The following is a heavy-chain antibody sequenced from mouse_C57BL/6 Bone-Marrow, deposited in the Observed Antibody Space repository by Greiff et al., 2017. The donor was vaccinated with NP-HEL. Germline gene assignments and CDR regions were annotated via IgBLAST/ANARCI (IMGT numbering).Heavy chain of an antibody. J-gene: IGHJ4*01. Sequence: EVKLEESGPGLAKPSQTLSLTCSVTGYSITSDYWNWIRKFPGNKLEYMGYISYSGSTYYNPSLKSRISITRDTSKNQYYLQLNSVTTEDTATYYCARYQPYYYGTMDYWGQGTSVTVSS. CDR2: ISYSGST. D-gene: IGHD1-1*01. CDR3: ARYQPYYYGTMDY. CDR1: GYSITSDY. V-gene: IGHV3-8*01.